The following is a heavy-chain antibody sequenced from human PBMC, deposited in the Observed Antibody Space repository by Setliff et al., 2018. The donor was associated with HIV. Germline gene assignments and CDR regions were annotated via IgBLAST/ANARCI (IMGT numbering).Heavy chain of an antibody. CDR1: GGAFNGYY. CDR3: TRAQIAAPQPFDY. D-gene: IGHD2-21*01. Sequence: PSETLSLTCAVYGGAFNGYYWTWIRQSPGRGLEWIGGINHKGVTNYSPSLMRRATISAETSKNQFSLRLSSVTAADTALYFCTRAQIAAPQPFDYWGQGTLVTVSS. V-gene: IGHV4-34*01. J-gene: IGHJ4*02. CDR2: INHKGVT.